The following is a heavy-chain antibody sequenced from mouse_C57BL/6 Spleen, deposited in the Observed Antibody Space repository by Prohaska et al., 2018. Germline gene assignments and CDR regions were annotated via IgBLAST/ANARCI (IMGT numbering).Heavy chain of an antibody. Sequence: ASGFTFSSYTMSWVRQTPEKRLEWVATISGGGGNTYYPDSVKGRFTISRDNAKNTLYLQMSSLRSEDTALYYCARHLGDYGPFDYWGQGTTLTVSS. CDR3: ARHLGDYGPFDY. V-gene: IGHV5-9*01. CDR2: ISGGGGNT. CDR1: GFTFSSYT. D-gene: IGHD1-1*01. J-gene: IGHJ2*01.